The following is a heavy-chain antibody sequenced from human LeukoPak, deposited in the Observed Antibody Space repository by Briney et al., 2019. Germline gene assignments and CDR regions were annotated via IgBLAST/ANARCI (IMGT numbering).Heavy chain of an antibody. CDR3: ARDEKCLDY. V-gene: IGHV1-69*04. Sequence: ASVTVSFTASGGTFSSYAISWVRQAPGQGLEWMGRIIPILGIANYAQKFQGRVTITADKSTSTAYMELSSLRSDDTAVYYCARDEKCLDYWGQGTLVTVSS. CDR1: GGTFSSYA. CDR2: IIPILGIA. J-gene: IGHJ4*02.